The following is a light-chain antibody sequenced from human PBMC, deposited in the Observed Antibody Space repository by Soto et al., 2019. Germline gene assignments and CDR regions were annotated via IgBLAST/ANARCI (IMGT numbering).Light chain of an antibody. J-gene: IGKJ1*01. V-gene: IGKV1-33*01. CDR1: QDISNY. CDR2: DAS. Sequence: DIQMTQSPSSLSASVGDRVTITCQASQDISNYLNWYQQKPGKAPKLLIYDASNLETGVPSRFSGSGSGTDFTFTISSLQPEDIATYYCQQYDRFSWTFGQGTKVEMK. CDR3: QQYDRFSWT.